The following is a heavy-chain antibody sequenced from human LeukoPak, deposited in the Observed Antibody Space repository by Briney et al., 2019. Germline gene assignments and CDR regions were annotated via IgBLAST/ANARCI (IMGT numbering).Heavy chain of an antibody. J-gene: IGHJ5*02. CDR1: GFTFSSYS. Sequence: GGSLRLSCAASGFTFSSYSMNWVRQAPGKGLEWDSSISSSSSYIYYADSVKGRFTISRDNAKNSLYLQMNSLRAEDTAVYYCARDRGIVPAAIANWFDPWGQGTLVTVSS. CDR3: ARDRGIVPAAIANWFDP. D-gene: IGHD2-2*01. CDR2: ISSSSSYI. V-gene: IGHV3-21*01.